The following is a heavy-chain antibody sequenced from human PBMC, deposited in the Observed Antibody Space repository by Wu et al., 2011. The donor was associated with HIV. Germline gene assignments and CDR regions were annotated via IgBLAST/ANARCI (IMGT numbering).Heavy chain of an antibody. CDR1: GGTFSSYG. Sequence: QVQLVQSGAEVKKPGSSVKVSCKASGGTFSSYGFTWVRQAPGQGLEWMGRIIPTFGAVEYAQRFQGRVTITADKSLTTVYMDLRGLISADTAVYYCARDEDRSGWYGDRGLDPWGQGTLVTGLL. J-gene: IGHJ5*02. V-gene: IGHV1-69*08. CDR3: ARDEDRSGWYGDRGLDP. D-gene: IGHD6-19*01. CDR2: IIPTFGAV.